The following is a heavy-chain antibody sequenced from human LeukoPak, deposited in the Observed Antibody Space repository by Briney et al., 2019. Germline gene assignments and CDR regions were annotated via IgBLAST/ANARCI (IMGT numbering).Heavy chain of an antibody. CDR2: VYHSGST. Sequence: SETLSLTCIVSGGSVNNYYWSWIRQPPGKGLEWIGNVYHSGSTSYNPSLKSRVTISRDTSKNQFSLRLTSVTAADTAVYYCARGIPKLYYDFWSGYNAPNWFDPWGQGTLVTVSS. D-gene: IGHD3-3*01. CDR1: GGSVNNYY. J-gene: IGHJ5*02. V-gene: IGHV4-59*02. CDR3: ARGIPKLYYDFWSGYNAPNWFDP.